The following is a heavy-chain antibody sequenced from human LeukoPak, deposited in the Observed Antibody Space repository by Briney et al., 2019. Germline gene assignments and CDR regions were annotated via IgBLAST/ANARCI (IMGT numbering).Heavy chain of an antibody. CDR2: ISGSGGST. CDR1: GFSFTTHA. CDR3: AKSSASGGWSYFDF. V-gene: IGHV3-23*01. J-gene: IGHJ4*02. Sequence: GGSLRLSCVASGFSFTTHAMGWVRQAPGKGLEWVSHISGSGGSTKYSGSVKGRFTISRDNSKNTPYLQINSLRAEDTAVYYCAKSSASGGWSYFDFWGQGTLVTVSS. D-gene: IGHD6-19*01.